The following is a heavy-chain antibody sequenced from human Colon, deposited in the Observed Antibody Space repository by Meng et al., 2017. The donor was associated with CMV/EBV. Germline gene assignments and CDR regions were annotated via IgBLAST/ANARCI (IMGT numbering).Heavy chain of an antibody. Sequence: GGSLRLSCVASGLSVTSNYMTWVRQAPGKGLEWVSAMFHDGSTFYADSVKGRFTISRDNFKNTVFLQMNSLRGDDTAVYFCARVGIRALNFDSWGPGTLVTVSS. J-gene: IGHJ4*02. D-gene: IGHD3-10*01. CDR3: ARVGIRALNFDS. V-gene: IGHV3-53*01. CDR2: MFHDGST. CDR1: GLSVTSNY.